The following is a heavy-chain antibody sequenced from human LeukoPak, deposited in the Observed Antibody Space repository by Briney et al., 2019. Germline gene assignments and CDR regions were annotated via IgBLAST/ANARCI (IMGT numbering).Heavy chain of an antibody. CDR1: GFTFSSHW. Sequence: GGSLRLSCAASGFTFSSHWFHWVRHAPGKGLVWVSRINPVASITNYADSVKGRFTISRDNSKNTLYLQMNSLRAEDTAVYYCAKDLYLQWLVPFSTGIYFDYWGQGTLVTVSS. CDR2: INPVASIT. D-gene: IGHD6-19*01. J-gene: IGHJ4*02. CDR3: AKDLYLQWLVPFSTGIYFDY. V-gene: IGHV3-74*01.